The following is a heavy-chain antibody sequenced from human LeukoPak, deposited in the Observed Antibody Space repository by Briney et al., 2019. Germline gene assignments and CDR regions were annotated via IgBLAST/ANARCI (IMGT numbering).Heavy chain of an antibody. J-gene: IGHJ6*02. CDR3: AAVAGTLYYYGMDV. CDR1: GFTFSSYA. V-gene: IGHV3-23*01. D-gene: IGHD6-19*01. CDR2: ISGSGGST. Sequence: PGGSLRLSCAASGFTFSSYAISWVRQAPGKGLEWVSAISGSGGSTYYADSVKGRFTISRDNSKNTLYLQMNSLTAKDTAVYYCAAVAGTLYYYGMDVWGQGTTVTVSS.